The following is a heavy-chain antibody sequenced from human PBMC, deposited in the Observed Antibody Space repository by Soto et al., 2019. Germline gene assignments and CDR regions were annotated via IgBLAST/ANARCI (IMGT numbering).Heavy chain of an antibody. V-gene: IGHV4-61*08. J-gene: IGHJ6*03. CDR3: AREGPYYYGSGSYRNSFQPDTPKKTSSSAGDS. Sequence: SETLSLRCTVSNGSGIRGGNHWSWNQQPPGKGLEWIGYIYYSGIINYNPSLKTRVTIPVDTSKNPLSLKLTFVTAPDTAVYHCAREGPYYYGSGSYRNSFQPDTPKKTSSSAGDSWGKGPPVTVS. CDR1: NGSGIRGGNH. CDR2: IYYSGII. D-gene: IGHD3-10*01.